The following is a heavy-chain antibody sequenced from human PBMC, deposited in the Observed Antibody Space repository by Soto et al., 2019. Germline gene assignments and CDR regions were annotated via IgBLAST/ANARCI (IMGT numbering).Heavy chain of an antibody. Sequence: PGGSLRLSCAASGLSVSSNYMSWVRQAPGRGLEWVSILYSGTSTYYADSVKGRFTISRHNSKNTLYLQMDSLRAEDTAVYYCARAVYDSLTGYYFDCWGQGALVTVSS. CDR1: GLSVSSNY. D-gene: IGHD3-9*01. CDR3: ARAVYDSLTGYYFDC. V-gene: IGHV3-53*04. J-gene: IGHJ4*02. CDR2: LYSGTST.